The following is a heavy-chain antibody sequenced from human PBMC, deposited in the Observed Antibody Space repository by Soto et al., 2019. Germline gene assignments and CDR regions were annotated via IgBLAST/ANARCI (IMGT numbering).Heavy chain of an antibody. CDR3: AIRASYYDSSGYFDY. CDR2: INSDGSST. J-gene: IGHJ4*02. V-gene: IGHV3-74*01. D-gene: IGHD3-22*01. CDR1: GFTFSSYW. Sequence: GWSLRLSCAASGFTFSSYWMHWVRQAPGKGLVWVSRINSDGSSTSYADSVKGRFTISRDNAKNTLYLQMNSLRAEDTVFYYCAIRASYYDSSGYFDYWGQGTLVTVSS.